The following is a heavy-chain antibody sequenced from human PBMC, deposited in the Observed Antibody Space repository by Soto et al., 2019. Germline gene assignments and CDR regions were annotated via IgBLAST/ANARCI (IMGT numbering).Heavy chain of an antibody. CDR3: AKDRGRGALDY. D-gene: IGHD3-10*01. V-gene: IGHV3-23*01. CDR1: GFTFSSTI. CDR2: ISISGTNA. J-gene: IGHJ4*02. Sequence: GGSMXLSXEAXGFTFSSTIMSWVRQAPGKGLEWVSVISISGTNAYYADSMRGRFTISRDNSKNILYLQMNNLRVEDTALYYCAKDRGRGALDYWGLGTLVTVSS.